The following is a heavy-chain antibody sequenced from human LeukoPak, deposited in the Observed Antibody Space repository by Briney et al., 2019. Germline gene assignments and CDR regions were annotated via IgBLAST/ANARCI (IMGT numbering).Heavy chain of an antibody. CDR2: IYPGDSDT. V-gene: IGHV5-51*01. CDR3: ARASIVAGTSNAFDI. Sequence: GESPKISCKGSGYSFSTYWTGWVRQMPGKGLEWMGIIYPGDSDTRYSPSFQGQVTISADKSISTTSLQWSSLKASDTAMYYCARASIVAGTSNAFDIWGQGTMVTVSS. D-gene: IGHD1-14*01. J-gene: IGHJ3*02. CDR1: GYSFSTYW.